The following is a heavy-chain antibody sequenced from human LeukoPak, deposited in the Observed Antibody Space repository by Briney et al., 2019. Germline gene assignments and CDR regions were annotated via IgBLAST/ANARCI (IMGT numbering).Heavy chain of an antibody. CDR2: INHSGST. CDR1: GFTFSSYA. Sequence: GSLRLSCAASGFTFSSYAMSWIRQPPGKGLEWIGEINHSGSTNYNPSLKSRVTISVDTSKNQFSLKLSSVTAADTAVYYCARHRIAAAVSPLGYWGQGTLVTVSS. V-gene: IGHV4-34*01. D-gene: IGHD6-13*01. J-gene: IGHJ4*02. CDR3: ARHRIAAAVSPLGY.